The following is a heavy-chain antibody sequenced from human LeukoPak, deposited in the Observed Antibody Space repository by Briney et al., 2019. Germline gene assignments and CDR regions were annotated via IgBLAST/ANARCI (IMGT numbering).Heavy chain of an antibody. CDR3: ARVDS. CDR2: ISYDGSNK. J-gene: IGHJ4*02. Sequence: PGRSLRLSCAASGFTFSSYAMHWVRQAPGKGLEWVAVISYDGSNKYYADSVKGRFTISRDNSKNTLYLQMNSLRAEDTAVYYCARVDSCGQGTLVTVSS. CDR1: GFTFSSYA. V-gene: IGHV3-30-3*01.